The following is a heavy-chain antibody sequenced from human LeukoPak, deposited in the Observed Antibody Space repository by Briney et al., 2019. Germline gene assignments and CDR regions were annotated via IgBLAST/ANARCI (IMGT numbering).Heavy chain of an antibody. CDR1: GGSISSYY. V-gene: IGHV4-59*01. CDR2: IYYSGST. Sequence: PSETLSLTCTVSGGSISSYYWSWIRQPPGKGLEGIGYIYYSGSTNYNPSLKSRVTISVDTSKNQFSLKLSSVTAADTAVYYCARAETYYDILTGYDYWGQGTLVTVSS. CDR3: ARAETYYDILTGYDY. J-gene: IGHJ4*02. D-gene: IGHD3-9*01.